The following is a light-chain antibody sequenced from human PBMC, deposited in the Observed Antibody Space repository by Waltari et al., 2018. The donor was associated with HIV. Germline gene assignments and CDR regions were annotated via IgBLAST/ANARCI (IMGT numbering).Light chain of an antibody. J-gene: IGKJ3*01. V-gene: IGKV3-15*01. Sequence: EIVMTQSPATLSVSTGDRATLPCRASQSISNNLAWYQQKPGQPPRLLIYGASTRATGVPARLSGSGSGTDFTLTINSLQSEDFAVYCCQQYNDWPLFTFGPGTKVEIK. CDR2: GAS. CDR1: QSISNN. CDR3: QQYNDWPLFT.